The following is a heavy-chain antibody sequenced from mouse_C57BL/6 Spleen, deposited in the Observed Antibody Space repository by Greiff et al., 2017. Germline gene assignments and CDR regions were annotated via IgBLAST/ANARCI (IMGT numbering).Heavy chain of an antibody. Sequence: EVHLVESGGGLVKPGGSLKLSCAASGFTFSDYGMHWVRQAPEKGLEWVAYISSGSSTIYYADTVKGRFTISRDNAKNTLFLQMTSLRSEDTAMYYCARRTEDYFDYWGQGTTLTVSS. CDR3: ARRTEDYFDY. V-gene: IGHV5-17*01. J-gene: IGHJ2*01. CDR2: ISSGSSTI. CDR1: GFTFSDYG.